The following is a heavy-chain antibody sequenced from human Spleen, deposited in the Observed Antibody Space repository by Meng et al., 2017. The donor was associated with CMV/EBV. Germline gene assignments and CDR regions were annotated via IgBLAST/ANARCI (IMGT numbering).Heavy chain of an antibody. D-gene: IGHD5-12*01. Sequence: GGSLRLSCAASGFIFSSYGMHWVRQAPGKSLEWVAFVHYEGVITYYADSVKGRFTISRDNAKNSLYLQMNSLRAEDTALYYCAKDILRGYSGYDLVDYWGQGTLVTVSS. V-gene: IGHV3-30*02. CDR3: AKDILRGYSGYDLVDY. CDR1: GFIFSSYG. CDR2: VHYEGVIT. J-gene: IGHJ4*02.